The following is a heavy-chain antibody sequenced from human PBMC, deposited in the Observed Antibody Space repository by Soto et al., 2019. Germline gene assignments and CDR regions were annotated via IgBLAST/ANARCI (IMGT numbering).Heavy chain of an antibody. CDR3: ARAPNCSSTSCYAENAFDI. Sequence: PSETLSLTCTVSGGSISSGGYYWSWIRQHPGKGLEWIGYIYYSGSTYYNKSLKSRVTISVDTSKNHFSLKLSSVTAADTAVYYCARAPNCSSTSCYAENAFDIWGQGTMVTVSS. J-gene: IGHJ3*02. D-gene: IGHD2-2*01. V-gene: IGHV4-31*03. CDR2: IYYSGST. CDR1: GGSISSGGYY.